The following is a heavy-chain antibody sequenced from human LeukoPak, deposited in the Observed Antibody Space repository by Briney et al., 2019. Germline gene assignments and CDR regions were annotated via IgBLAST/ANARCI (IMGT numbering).Heavy chain of an antibody. CDR2: ILYDGSNK. D-gene: IGHD6-19*01. J-gene: IGHJ4*02. Sequence: PGGSLRLSCTASGFTFSSYAMHWVRQAPGKGLEWVAVILYDGSNKYYADSVKGRFTISRDNSKNTLYLQMNSLRAEDTAMYYCARDPSGWDYFDYWGQGTLVTVSS. CDR1: GFTFSSYA. V-gene: IGHV3-30-3*01. CDR3: ARDPSGWDYFDY.